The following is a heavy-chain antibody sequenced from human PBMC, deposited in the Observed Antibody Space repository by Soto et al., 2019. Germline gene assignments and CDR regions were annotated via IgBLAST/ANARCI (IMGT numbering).Heavy chain of an antibody. CDR3: AKGEMATIRNSFDP. Sequence: PXGSLRLSCVTSAFSLTSCSMSWVRQTPGKGLEWVSALSRSGGATYYADSVKGRFTISRDTSTNTLYLQMSNLRAEDTAIYYCAKGEMATIRNSFDPWGQGTLVTVSS. D-gene: IGHD5-12*01. J-gene: IGHJ5*02. CDR2: LSRSGGAT. CDR1: AFSLTSCS. V-gene: IGHV3-23*01.